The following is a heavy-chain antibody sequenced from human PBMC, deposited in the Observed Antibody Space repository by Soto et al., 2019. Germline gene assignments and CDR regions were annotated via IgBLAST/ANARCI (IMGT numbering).Heavy chain of an antibody. Sequence: QITLKESGPTLVRPTQTLTLTCTFSGFSLTTSGLGVGWFRQPPGKALEWLALIYWNNDRRYSPSLNSRLTITKDPSKNQVVPTMTNMDPLDTATYYCEHLYGSATYQIDNNCSDPRGQGTLVTVSS. D-gene: IGHD3-10*01. CDR1: GFSLTTSGLG. CDR2: IYWNNDR. J-gene: IGHJ5*02. V-gene: IGHV2-5*01. CDR3: EHLYGSATYQIDNNCSDP.